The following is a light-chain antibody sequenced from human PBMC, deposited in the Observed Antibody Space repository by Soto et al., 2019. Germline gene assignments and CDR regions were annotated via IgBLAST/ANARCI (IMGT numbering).Light chain of an antibody. Sequence: DIQMTQSPSTLSSSIGDRVTITCRASQGISNFLAWYQQKPGEVPKLLIYAASTLQSGVPSRFSGSGSGTDFTLTISSLQPEDVATYYCQKYNSAPRTFGEGTKVEIK. J-gene: IGKJ1*01. CDR1: QGISNF. CDR2: AAS. V-gene: IGKV1-27*01. CDR3: QKYNSAPRT.